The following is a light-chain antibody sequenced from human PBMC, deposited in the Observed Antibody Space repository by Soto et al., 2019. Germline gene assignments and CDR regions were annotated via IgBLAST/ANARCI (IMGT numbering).Light chain of an antibody. V-gene: IGKV3-11*01. CDR1: QSVSSY. Sequence: EIVLTQSPATLSLSPRERATLSCRASQSVSSYLAWYQQKPGQAPRLLIYDASNRATGIPARFSGSGSGTDFTLTISSLEPEDFAVYYCQQRSNWPPIPFGQGTGLEIK. CDR2: DAS. CDR3: QQRSNWPPIP. J-gene: IGKJ5*01.